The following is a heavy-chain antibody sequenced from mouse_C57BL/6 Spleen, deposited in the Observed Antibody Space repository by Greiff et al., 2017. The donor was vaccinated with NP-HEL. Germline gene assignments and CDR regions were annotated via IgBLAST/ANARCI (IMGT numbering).Heavy chain of an antibody. CDR1: GYSFTGYY. J-gene: IGHJ3*01. Sequence: EVQLQQSGPELVKPGASVKISCKASGYSFTGYYMNWVKQSPEKSLEWIGEINPSTGGTTYNQKFKAKATLTVDKSSSTAYMQLKSLTSEDSAVYYCARRYDYDEAWFAYWGQGTLVTVSA. CDR2: INPSTGGT. D-gene: IGHD2-4*01. CDR3: ARRYDYDEAWFAY. V-gene: IGHV1-42*01.